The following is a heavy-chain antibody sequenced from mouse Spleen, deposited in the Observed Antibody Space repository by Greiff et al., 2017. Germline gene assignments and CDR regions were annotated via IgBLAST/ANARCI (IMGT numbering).Heavy chain of an antibody. V-gene: IGHV1-54*01. Sequence: QVQLQQSGAELVRPGTSVKVSCKASGYAFTNYLIEWVKQRPGQGLEWIGVINPGSGGTNYNEKFKGKATLTADKSSSTAYMQLSSLTSEDSAVYFCARSEGRLGAWFAYWGQGTLVTVSA. CDR3: ARSEGRLGAWFAY. CDR1: GYAFTNYL. J-gene: IGHJ3*01. CDR2: INPGSGGT. D-gene: IGHD4-1*01.